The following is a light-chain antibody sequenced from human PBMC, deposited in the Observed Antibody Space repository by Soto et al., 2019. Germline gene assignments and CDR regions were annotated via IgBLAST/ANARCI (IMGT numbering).Light chain of an antibody. CDR2: GAS. V-gene: IGKV3-11*01. CDR1: QSVSSY. Sequence: EIVLTQSPATLSLSPGERATLSCRASQSVSSYLAWYQQKPGQAPRLLIDGASSRATGVPDRFSGSGSGTEFTLTISSLQPDDFATYYCQQFNSYSPGAFGQGTKVHIK. J-gene: IGKJ1*01. CDR3: QQFNSYSPGA.